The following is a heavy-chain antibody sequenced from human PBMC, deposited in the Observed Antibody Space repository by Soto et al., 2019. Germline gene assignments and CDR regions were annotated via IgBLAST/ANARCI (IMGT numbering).Heavy chain of an antibody. V-gene: IGHV3-74*01. Sequence: GGSLRLSCAASGFTFSSYWMHWVRQAPGKGLVWVSRINSDGSSTSYADSVKGRFTISRDNAKNTLYLQMNSLRAEDTAVYYCARDLFGSSWGQTYYYYYYGMDVWGQGTTVTVSS. CDR1: GFTFSSYW. CDR3: ARDLFGSSWGQTYYYYYYGMDV. J-gene: IGHJ6*02. CDR2: INSDGSST. D-gene: IGHD6-13*01.